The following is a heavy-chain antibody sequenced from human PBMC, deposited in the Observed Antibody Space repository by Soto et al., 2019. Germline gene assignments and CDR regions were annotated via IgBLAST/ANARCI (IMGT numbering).Heavy chain of an antibody. CDR1: GFTFSSYS. J-gene: IGHJ4*02. V-gene: IGHV3-21*01. D-gene: IGHD6-19*01. CDR2: ISSSSSYI. Sequence: GGSLRLSCAASGFTFSSYSMNWVRQAPGKGLEWVSSISSSSSYIYYADSVKGRFTISRDNAKNSLYLQMNSLRAEDTAVYYCARDKASTPVAGMGYWGQGTLVTVSS. CDR3: ARDKASTPVAGMGY.